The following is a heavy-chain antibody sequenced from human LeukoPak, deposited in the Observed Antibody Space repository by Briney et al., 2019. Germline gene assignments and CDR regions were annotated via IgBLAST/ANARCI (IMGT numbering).Heavy chain of an antibody. CDR2: IYYSGST. J-gene: IGHJ6*03. Sequence: GSLRLSCAASGFTFSSYSMNWVRQAPGKGLEWIGYIYYSGSTNYNPSLKSRVTISVDTSKNQFSLKLSSVTAADTAMYYCARHLYSSSWYFDGGYYMDVWGKGTTVTVSS. D-gene: IGHD6-13*01. CDR3: ARHLYSSSWYFDGGYYMDV. V-gene: IGHV4-59*01. CDR1: GFTFSSYS.